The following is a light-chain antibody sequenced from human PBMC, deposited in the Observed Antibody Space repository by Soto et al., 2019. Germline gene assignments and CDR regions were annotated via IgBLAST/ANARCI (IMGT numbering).Light chain of an antibody. CDR1: SSDVGVYNY. J-gene: IGLJ1*01. Sequence: QSVLTQPRSVSGSPGQSVTISCTVTSSDVGVYNYVPWYQQGPGKAPKLLIFEVTNRPSGVSNRFSGSRSGNTASLTISGLQPDDEGDYFCVSYTDTDTLVFGTGTKVTVL. V-gene: IGLV2-11*01. CDR3: VSYTDTDTLV. CDR2: EVT.